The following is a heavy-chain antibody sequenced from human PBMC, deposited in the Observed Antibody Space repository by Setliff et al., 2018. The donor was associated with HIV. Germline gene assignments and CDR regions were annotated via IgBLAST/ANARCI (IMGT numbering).Heavy chain of an antibody. V-gene: IGHV4-31*03. Sequence: PSETLSLTCSVSGVSVGSGDYYWHWIRQHPEKALEWIGYIFHSGDTYYNPSLKSRISMSVDTSKNQFSLELTSLTAADTAVYYCATRPRIAARPFDYWGQGMSVTVSS. CDR2: IFHSGDT. D-gene: IGHD6-6*01. CDR3: ATRPRIAARPFDY. J-gene: IGHJ4*02. CDR1: GVSVGSGDYY.